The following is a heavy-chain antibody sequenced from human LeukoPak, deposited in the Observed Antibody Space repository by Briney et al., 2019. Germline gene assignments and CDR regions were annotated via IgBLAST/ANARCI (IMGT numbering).Heavy chain of an antibody. J-gene: IGHJ4*02. CDR1: GYTFTSYY. CDR3: ARGLGDYYDSSGYYLDPYFDY. V-gene: IGHV1-46*01. D-gene: IGHD3-22*01. CDR2: INPSGGST. Sequence: ASVKVSCKASGYTFTSYYMHWVRQAPGQGLEWMGIINPSGGSTSYAQKFQGRVTMTRDTSTSTAYMELSSLRSEDTAVYYCARGLGDYYDSSGYYLDPYFDYWGQGTLVTVSS.